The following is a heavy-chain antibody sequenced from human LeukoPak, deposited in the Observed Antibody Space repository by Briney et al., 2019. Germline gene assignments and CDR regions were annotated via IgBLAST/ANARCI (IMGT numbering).Heavy chain of an antibody. Sequence: ASVKVSCKASGYTFTSYDINWVRQAPAQGLERMGWMNPNSGNTGYAQKFQGRVTMTRNTSISTAYMELSSLRSEDTAVYYCARGADYGSGGNWFDPWGQGTLVTVSS. J-gene: IGHJ5*02. CDR3: ARGADYGSGGNWFDP. V-gene: IGHV1-8*01. CDR1: GYTFTSYD. D-gene: IGHD3-10*01. CDR2: MNPNSGNT.